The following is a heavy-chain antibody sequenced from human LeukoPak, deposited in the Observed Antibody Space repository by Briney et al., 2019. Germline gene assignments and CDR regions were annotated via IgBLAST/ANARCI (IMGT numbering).Heavy chain of an antibody. CDR1: GYTFTSYG. J-gene: IGHJ4*02. V-gene: IGHV1-18*01. Sequence: GASVKVSCKASGYTFTSYGISWVRQAPGQGLEWMGWISAYSGNTNYAQKLQGRVTMTTDTSTSTAYMELRSLRSDDTAVYYCARGARYCSSTSCYTAVGDYWGQGTLVTVSS. D-gene: IGHD2-2*02. CDR2: ISAYSGNT. CDR3: ARGARYCSSTSCYTAVGDY.